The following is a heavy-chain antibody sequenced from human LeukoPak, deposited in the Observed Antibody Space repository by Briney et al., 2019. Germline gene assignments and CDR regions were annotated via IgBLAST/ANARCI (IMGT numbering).Heavy chain of an antibody. D-gene: IGHD2-15*01. CDR3: ARDSSAAATPHIDY. CDR1: GGSISSYY. Sequence: PSETLSLTCTVSGGSISSYYWSWIRQPPGKGLEYIGYTYYNGSTNYNPSPKSRVTISVDTSKNQFSLKVTSVTAADTAVYYCARDSSAAATPHIDYWGQGTLVTVSS. V-gene: IGHV4-59*01. CDR2: TYYNGST. J-gene: IGHJ4*02.